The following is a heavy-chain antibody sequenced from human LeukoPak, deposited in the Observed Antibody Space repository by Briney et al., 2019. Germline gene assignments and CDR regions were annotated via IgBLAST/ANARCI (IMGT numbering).Heavy chain of an antibody. CDR2: MNPNSGNT. D-gene: IGHD3-22*01. V-gene: IGHV1-8*01. J-gene: IGHJ6*03. CDR1: GYTFTSYD. CDR3: ARGIHDSSGYYSYYYYYYYMDV. Sequence: ASVKVSCKASGYTFTSYDINWVRQATGQGLEWMGWMNPNSGNTGYAQKFQGRVTMTRNTSISTAYMELSSLRSEDMAVYYCARGIHDSSGYYSYYYYYYYMDVWGKGTTVTVSS.